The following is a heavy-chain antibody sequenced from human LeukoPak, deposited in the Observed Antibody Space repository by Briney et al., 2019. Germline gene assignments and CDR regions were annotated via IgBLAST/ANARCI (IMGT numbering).Heavy chain of an antibody. CDR3: ARAPMGYGMDV. CDR2: INPSGGST. J-gene: IGHJ6*02. CDR1: GYTFTGYY. D-gene: IGHD2-8*01. V-gene: IGHV1-46*01. Sequence: ASVKVSCKASGYTFTGYYTHRVRQAPGQGLEWMGIINPSGGSTSYAQKFQGRVTMTRDTSTSTVYMELSSLRSEDTAVYYCARAPMGYGMDVWGQGTTVTVSS.